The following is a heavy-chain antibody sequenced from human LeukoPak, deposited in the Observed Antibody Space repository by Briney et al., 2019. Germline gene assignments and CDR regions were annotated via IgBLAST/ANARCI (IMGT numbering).Heavy chain of an antibody. CDR3: ARRGGSGRSFDY. D-gene: IGHD3-10*01. V-gene: IGHV4-34*01. CDR2: INHSGST. J-gene: IGHJ4*02. CDR1: GGSFSGYY. Sequence: SETLSLTCAVYGGSFSGYYWSWIRQPPGKGLEWIGEINHSGSTNYNPSLKSRVTISVDTSKNQFSLKLTSVTAADTAVYYCARRGGSGRSFDYWGQGTLVTVSS.